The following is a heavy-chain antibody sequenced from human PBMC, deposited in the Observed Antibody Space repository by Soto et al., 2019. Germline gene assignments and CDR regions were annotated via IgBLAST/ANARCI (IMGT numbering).Heavy chain of an antibody. V-gene: IGHV3-33*01. CDR3: ARDSSSSYAFDI. CDR1: GLTFSSYG. Sequence: QVQLVESGGGVVQPGRSLRLSCAASGLTFSSYGMHWVRQAPGKGLEWVAVIWYDGSNKYYADSVNGGFTISRDNSKNTPYRQMNSLSAEDTAVYYCARDSSSSYAFDIWGQGTMVTVSS. D-gene: IGHD6-19*01. J-gene: IGHJ3*02. CDR2: IWYDGSNK.